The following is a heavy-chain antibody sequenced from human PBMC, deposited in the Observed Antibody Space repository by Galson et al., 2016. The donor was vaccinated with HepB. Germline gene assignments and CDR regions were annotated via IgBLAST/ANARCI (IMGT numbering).Heavy chain of an antibody. CDR1: GGSISSSNW. CDR3: ASAYGGYWD. J-gene: IGHJ4*02. Sequence: EPLSLTCAVSGGSISSSNWWSWVRQPPGKGLEWIGEIYHSGTTNYNPSPKSRVTISVDKSKNQFSLKPSSVTAADTAVYYCASAYGGYWDWGQGTLVTVSS. CDR2: IYHSGTT. V-gene: IGHV4-4*02. D-gene: IGHD5-12*01.